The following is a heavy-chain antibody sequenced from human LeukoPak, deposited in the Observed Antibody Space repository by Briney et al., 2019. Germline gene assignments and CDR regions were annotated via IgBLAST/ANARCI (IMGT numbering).Heavy chain of an antibody. CDR3: AKTMVRGASTPYYFDY. D-gene: IGHD3-10*01. V-gene: IGHV3-23*01. CDR2: LSGSGGST. CDR1: GFTFCRYA. Sequence: PVGSLRLSCAASGFTFCRYAMSWVRQAPGQGLEWVSPLSGSGGSTYSAHSVKGRFTISRDNSKNTLYLQMNSLRAEHTAVYYCAKTMVRGASTPYYFDYWRQGTLVTVSS. J-gene: IGHJ4*02.